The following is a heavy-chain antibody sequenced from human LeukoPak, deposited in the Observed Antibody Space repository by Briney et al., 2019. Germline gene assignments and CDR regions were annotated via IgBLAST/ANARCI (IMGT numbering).Heavy chain of an antibody. J-gene: IGHJ4*02. CDR3: ATDPGLGIAARPVDY. CDR2: ISGSGGST. CDR1: GFTFSSYA. D-gene: IGHD6-6*01. Sequence: QSGGSLRLSYAASGFTFSSYAMSWVRQAPGKGLDWVSSISGSGGSTYYADSVKGRFTISRDNSTNTLYLQMTSLRAEDTAVYYCATDPGLGIAARPVDYWGQGTLVTVSS. V-gene: IGHV3-23*01.